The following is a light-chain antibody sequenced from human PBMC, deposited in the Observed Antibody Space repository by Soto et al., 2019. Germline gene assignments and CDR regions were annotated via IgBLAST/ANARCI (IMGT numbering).Light chain of an antibody. CDR1: QSVSSY. J-gene: IGKJ2*01. V-gene: IGKV3-11*01. CDR3: QQRSNWPRMYT. Sequence: EIVLTQSPATLSLSPGERATLSCRASQSVSSYLAWYQQKPGQAPRLLIYDASNRATGIPARFIGSGSGTDFTLTISSLEPEYFAIYYCQQRSNWPRMYTFGQGTKLEIK. CDR2: DAS.